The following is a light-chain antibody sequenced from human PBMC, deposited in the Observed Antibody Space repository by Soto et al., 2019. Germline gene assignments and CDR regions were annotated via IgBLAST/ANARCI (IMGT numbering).Light chain of an antibody. Sequence: DIVMTQSPLSLPVTPGESASISCRSSQSLLHSNGYNYLDWYLQKPGQSPQLLIYSGSNRASGVHDRFSGSGSGTDFTLKISRVEAEDVGVYYCMQALQTPTFGQGTRLEIK. CDR2: SGS. J-gene: IGKJ5*01. CDR1: QSLLHSNGYNY. CDR3: MQALQTPT. V-gene: IGKV2-28*01.